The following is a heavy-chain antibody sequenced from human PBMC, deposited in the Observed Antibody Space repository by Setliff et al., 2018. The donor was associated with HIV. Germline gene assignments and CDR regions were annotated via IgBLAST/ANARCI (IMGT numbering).Heavy chain of an antibody. CDR1: GFTFSNHW. V-gene: IGHV3-21*01. J-gene: IGHJ3*02. CDR2: ISSSSTYI. CDR3: TRDLDLTGGEAFDI. D-gene: IGHD3-3*01. Sequence: LRLSCAASGFTFSNHWMHWVRQAPGKGLVWVASISSSSTYIYYADSVKGRFTISRDNAKNSLYLQMNSLRAEDTAMYYCTRDLDLTGGEAFDIWGQGTMVTVSS.